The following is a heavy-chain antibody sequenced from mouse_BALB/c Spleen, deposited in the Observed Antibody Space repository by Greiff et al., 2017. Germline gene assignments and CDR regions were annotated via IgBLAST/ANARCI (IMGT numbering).Heavy chain of an antibody. CDR2: INPYNDGT. J-gene: IGHJ4*01. V-gene: IGHV1-14*01. CDR1: GYTFTSYV. D-gene: IGHD2-10*01. Sequence: VQLQQSGPELVKPGASVKMSCKASGYTFTSYVMHWVKQKPGQGLEWIGYINPYNDGTKYNEKFKGKATLTSDKSSSTAYMELSSLTSEDSAVYYCARKAYYGKVYAMDYWGQGTSVTVSS. CDR3: ARKAYYGKVYAMDY.